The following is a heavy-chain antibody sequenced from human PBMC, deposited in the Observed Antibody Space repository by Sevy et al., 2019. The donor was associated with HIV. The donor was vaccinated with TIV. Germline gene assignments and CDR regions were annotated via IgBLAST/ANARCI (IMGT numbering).Heavy chain of an antibody. CDR2: ISGSGGST. Sequence: GGSLRLSCAASGFTFSSYAMSWVRQAPGKGLEWVSAISGSGGSTYYADSVKGRFTISRDNSKNTLYLQMNSLRAEDTAVYYCAKDTGGYCSSTSCYTRGHFDYWGQGTLVTVSS. D-gene: IGHD2-2*02. J-gene: IGHJ4*02. V-gene: IGHV3-23*01. CDR3: AKDTGGYCSSTSCYTRGHFDY. CDR1: GFTFSSYA.